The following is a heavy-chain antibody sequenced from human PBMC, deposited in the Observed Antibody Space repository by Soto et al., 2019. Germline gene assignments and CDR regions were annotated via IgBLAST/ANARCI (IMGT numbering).Heavy chain of an antibody. V-gene: IGHV4-59*01. J-gene: IGHJ4*02. CDR2: IFYSGST. CDR1: GGSISSYF. CDR3: ARYGSGSYYTHNFDY. D-gene: IGHD3-10*01. Sequence: LSLTCTVSGGSISSYFWSWIRQPPGKGLEWIGYIFYSGSTNYNPSLKSRVTISVDTSKNQFSLKLSSVTAADTAVYYCARYGSGSYYTHNFDYWGQGTLVTVSS.